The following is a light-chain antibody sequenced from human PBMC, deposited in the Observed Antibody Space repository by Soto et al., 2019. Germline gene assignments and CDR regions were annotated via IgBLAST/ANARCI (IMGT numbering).Light chain of an antibody. V-gene: IGKV1-12*01. CDR1: QDISNL. J-gene: IGKJ1*01. Sequence: DIQMTQSPSFVSAALGDRVTLSCRASQDISNLLAWYQQKPGKAPTLLIYAASTLQSGVPSRFSGSGSGTDFTLTISSLQPEDLATYYCQQYNYFPATFGQGTKVDI. CDR3: QQYNYFPAT. CDR2: AAS.